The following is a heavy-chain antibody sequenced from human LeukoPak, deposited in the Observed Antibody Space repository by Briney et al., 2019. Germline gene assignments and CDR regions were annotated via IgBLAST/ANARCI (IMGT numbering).Heavy chain of an antibody. CDR1: GGSISSGGYY. CDR2: IYYSGST. Sequence: PSQTLSLTFTVSGGSISSGGYYWSWTRQHPGKGLEWIGYIYYSGSTYYNPSLKSRVTISVDTSKNQFSLKLSSVTAADTAVYYCARGAVAVAANYYYYYGMDVWGQGTTVTVSS. J-gene: IGHJ6*02. V-gene: IGHV4-31*03. CDR3: ARGAVAVAANYYYYYGMDV. D-gene: IGHD6-19*01.